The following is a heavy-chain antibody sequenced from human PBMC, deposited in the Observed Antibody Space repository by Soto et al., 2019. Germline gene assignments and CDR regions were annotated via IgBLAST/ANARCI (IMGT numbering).Heavy chain of an antibody. CDR2: IIPIFGTA. D-gene: IGHD1-26*01. CDR1: GGGFSSYA. Sequence: GASAKFSWTASGGGFSSYASSWVREATGQGLEWMGGIIPIFGTANYAQKFQGRVTITADESTSTAYMELSSLRSEDTAVYYCARHSGSYYHYYGMDVWGQGTTVTVS. J-gene: IGHJ6*02. V-gene: IGHV1-69*13. CDR3: ARHSGSYYHYYGMDV.